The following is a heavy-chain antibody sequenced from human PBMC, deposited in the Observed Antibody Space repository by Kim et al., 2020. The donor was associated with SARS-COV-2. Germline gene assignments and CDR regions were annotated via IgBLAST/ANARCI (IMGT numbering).Heavy chain of an antibody. CDR3: AKAYYSGSYFTAMDYYYGMDV. D-gene: IGHD1-26*01. CDR2: ISGSGGST. J-gene: IGHJ6*02. Sequence: GGSLRLSCAASGFTFSSYAMSWVRQAPGKGLEWVSAISGSGGSTYYADSVKGRFTISRDNSKNTLYLQMNSLRAEDTAVYYCAKAYYSGSYFTAMDYYYGMDVWGQGTTVTVSS. CDR1: GFTFSSYA. V-gene: IGHV3-23*01.